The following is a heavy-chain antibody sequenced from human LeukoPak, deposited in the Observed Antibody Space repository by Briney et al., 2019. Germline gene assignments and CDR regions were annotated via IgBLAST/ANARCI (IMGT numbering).Heavy chain of an antibody. J-gene: IGHJ3*02. CDR1: GDSISSGDYY. CDR2: ISSSGST. D-gene: IGHD3-22*01. V-gene: IGHV4-61*02. Sequence: SETLSLTCTVSGDSISSGDYYWSWIRQPAGKGLEWIGRISSSGSTNYNPSLKSRVTISVDTSKNPFSLKLSSVTAADTAVYFCARGPYSYDSSGAFDIWGQGTMVTVSS. CDR3: ARGPYSYDSSGAFDI.